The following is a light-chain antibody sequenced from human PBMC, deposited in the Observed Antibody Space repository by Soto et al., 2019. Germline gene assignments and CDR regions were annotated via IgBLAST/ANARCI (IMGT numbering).Light chain of an antibody. CDR2: GAS. CDR3: QQYSSSPPEFT. CDR1: QSISSNY. V-gene: IGKV3-20*01. Sequence: EIVLTQSPGPLSLSPGERATLSCRASQSISSNYLAWYQQRPGQAPRLLIFGASYKATGIPDRFSGSGSGTDFTLTISRLEPEDFAVYYCQQYSSSPPEFTFGPGTRVDSK. J-gene: IGKJ3*01.